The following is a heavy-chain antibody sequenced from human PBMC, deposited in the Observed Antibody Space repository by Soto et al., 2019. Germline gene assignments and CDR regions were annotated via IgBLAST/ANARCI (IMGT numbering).Heavy chain of an antibody. CDR2: LIPIQGKA. CDR1: GGSFISYS. CDR3: AKSVLFVDHAYMDV. D-gene: IGHD2-21*01. V-gene: IGHV1-69*02. Sequence: QVQLVQSGAELKKPGSSVKVSCEASGGSFISYSFTWVRQAPGQGLEWMGRLIPIQGKANYALKFQDRVTSTADRSTRTAYRELRSLRPEDTAVYYCAKSVLFVDHAYMDVWGKGTTVTVSS. J-gene: IGHJ6*03.